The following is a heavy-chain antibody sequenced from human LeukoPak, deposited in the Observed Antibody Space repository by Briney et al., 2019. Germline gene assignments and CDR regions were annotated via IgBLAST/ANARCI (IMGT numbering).Heavy chain of an antibody. Sequence: GGSLRLSCEASGFTFSFSAMSWVRQAPGSGLQWVSTIRGSGGSAFYADSVKGRFTISRDNSKNTLYLQMQSLRAEDTAVYFCAKNGHFWRIDYYYYMDVWGKGTTVIVSS. CDR2: IRGSGGSA. CDR1: GFTFSFSA. D-gene: IGHD3-3*02. V-gene: IGHV3-23*01. CDR3: AKNGHFWRIDYYYYMDV. J-gene: IGHJ6*03.